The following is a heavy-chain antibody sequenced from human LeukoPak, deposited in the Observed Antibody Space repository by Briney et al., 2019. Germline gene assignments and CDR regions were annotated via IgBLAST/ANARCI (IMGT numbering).Heavy chain of an antibody. CDR1: GFTFSSYE. Sequence: PGGSLRLSCAASGFTFSSYEMNWVRQAPGKGLEWVSYISSSGSTIYYADSVKGRFTISRDNAKNSLYLQMNSLRAEDTAVYYCARPYCGGDCYLYEYYFDYWGQGTLVTVSS. CDR3: ARPYCGGDCYLYEYYFDY. V-gene: IGHV3-48*03. J-gene: IGHJ4*02. D-gene: IGHD2-21*02. CDR2: ISSSGSTI.